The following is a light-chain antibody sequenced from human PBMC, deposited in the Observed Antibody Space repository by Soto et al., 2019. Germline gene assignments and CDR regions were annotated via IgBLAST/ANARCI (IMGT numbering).Light chain of an antibody. CDR3: QPYNDWPPWT. Sequence: ELVMTQSPATLSVSPGETATLSCRASQSLRTSLAWYQHKPGQAPRLLIYGASTRATGVPARFSGSGSGTEFTLTISSLQSEDFANYYCQPYNDWPPWTFGQGTKVDI. CDR1: QSLRTS. V-gene: IGKV3-15*01. CDR2: GAS. J-gene: IGKJ1*01.